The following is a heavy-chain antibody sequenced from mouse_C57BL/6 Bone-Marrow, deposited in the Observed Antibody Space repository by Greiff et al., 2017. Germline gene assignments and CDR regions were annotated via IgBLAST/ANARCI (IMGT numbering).Heavy chain of an antibody. CDR2: ISYDGSN. CDR3: ARIITTGNFDV. Sequence: ESGPGLVKPSQTLSLTCSVTGYSITSGYYWNWIRQFPGNKLEWMGYISYDGSNNYNPSLKNRISITRDTSKNQFFLKLNSVTTEDTATYCCARIITTGNFDVWGTGTTVTVSS. CDR1: GYSITSGYY. J-gene: IGHJ1*03. V-gene: IGHV3-6*01. D-gene: IGHD1-1*01.